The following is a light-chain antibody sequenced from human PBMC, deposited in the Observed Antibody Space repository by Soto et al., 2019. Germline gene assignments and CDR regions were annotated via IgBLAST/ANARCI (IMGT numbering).Light chain of an antibody. CDR2: EVT. CDR1: SSDVGAYKY. V-gene: IGLV2-8*01. Sequence: QSALTQPPSASGSPGQSVTISCTGTSSDVGAYKYVSWYQQYPGKAPKLMIYEVTKRPSGVPDRFSGSKSGNTASLTVYGLQADDEADYYCTSYVGNDIWVFGGGTKLTVL. CDR3: TSYVGNDIWV. J-gene: IGLJ3*02.